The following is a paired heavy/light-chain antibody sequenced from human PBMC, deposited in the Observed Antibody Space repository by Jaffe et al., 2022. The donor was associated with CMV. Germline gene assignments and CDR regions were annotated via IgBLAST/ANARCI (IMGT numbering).Heavy chain of an antibody. Sequence: VQLVESGGGVVQPGKSLRLSCAASGFIFSRYAMHWIRQAPGKGLEWVAIIWYDGSNVYYIDSVKGRFSISRDNSKNTVYLQMHSLTTDDTGVYYCARNPESTSGYYFDYWGQGTLVTVSS. J-gene: IGHJ4*02. CDR2: IWYDGSNV. CDR3: ARNPESTSGYYFDY. V-gene: IGHV3-33*01. D-gene: IGHD6-25*01. CDR1: GFIFSRYA.
Light chain of an antibody. J-gene: IGKJ4*01. CDR2: KIS. CDR1: QSLVHKDGNTY. Sequence: EIVLTQTPVSSSVTLGQPASISCKSSQSLVHKDGNTYLSWLHQRPGQVPRLLIYKISNRFSGVPDRFSGSGAVTDFTLRISSVEAEDVGVYYCLQATKFPLTFGGGTNVEIK. V-gene: IGKV2-24*01. CDR3: LQATKFPLT.